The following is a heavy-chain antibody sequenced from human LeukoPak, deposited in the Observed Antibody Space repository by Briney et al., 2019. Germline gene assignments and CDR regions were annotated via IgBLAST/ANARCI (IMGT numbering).Heavy chain of an antibody. CDR2: IYPDGSDT. J-gene: IGHJ5*02. CDR3: ARLSTVMTPRWFDP. D-gene: IGHD4-23*01. CDR1: GYSFSIYW. Sequence: GESLKISCKTSGYSFSIYWIGWVRQMPGQGLEWMGIIYPDGSDTRYSPSFQGQVTISADKSISTAYLEWSSLTASDTAMYYCARLSTVMTPRWFDPWGQGTLVTVSS. V-gene: IGHV5-51*01.